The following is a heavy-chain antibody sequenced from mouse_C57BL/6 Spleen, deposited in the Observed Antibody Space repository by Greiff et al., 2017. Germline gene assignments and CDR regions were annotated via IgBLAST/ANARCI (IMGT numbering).Heavy chain of an antibody. CDR1: GFNIKDYY. CDR2: IDPEDGET. Sequence: EVKLMESGAELVKPGASVKLSCTASGFNIKDYYMHWVKQRTEQGLEWIGRIDPEDGETKYAPKFQGKATITADTSSNTAYLQLSSLTSEDTAVYYCARDYYGSSPQAWFAYWGQGTLVTVSA. V-gene: IGHV14-2*01. J-gene: IGHJ3*01. D-gene: IGHD1-1*01. CDR3: ARDYYGSSPQAWFAY.